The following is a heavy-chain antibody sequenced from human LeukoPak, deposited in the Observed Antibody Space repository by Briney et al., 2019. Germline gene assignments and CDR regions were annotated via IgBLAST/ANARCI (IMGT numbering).Heavy chain of an antibody. CDR3: ARAGGSTVSHSDY. D-gene: IGHD4-17*01. V-gene: IGHV3-21*01. CDR1: GFTFSSYS. J-gene: IGHJ4*02. Sequence: PGGSLRLSCAASGFTFSSYSMNWIRQAPGKGLEWVSSISSSTSFIYYADSVKGRFTISKDNAKNSLYLQMNSLRAEDTAVYYCARAGGSTVSHSDYWGQGTLVTVSS. CDR2: ISSSTSFI.